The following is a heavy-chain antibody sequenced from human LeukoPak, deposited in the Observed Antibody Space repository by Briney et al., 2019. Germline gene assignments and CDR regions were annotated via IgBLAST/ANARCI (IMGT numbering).Heavy chain of an antibody. CDR3: ARVVAAAGKGLGRLFDY. D-gene: IGHD6-13*01. CDR1: GYTFTSYD. V-gene: IGHV1-8*01. CDR2: MNPNSDNT. Sequence: ASVKVSCKASGYTFTSYDINWVPQATGQGLECMGWMNPNSDNTGYAQKCQGRVTMTRNTSISTAYMELSSLRSEDTAVYYCARVVAAAGKGLGRLFDYWGQGTLVTVSS. J-gene: IGHJ4*02.